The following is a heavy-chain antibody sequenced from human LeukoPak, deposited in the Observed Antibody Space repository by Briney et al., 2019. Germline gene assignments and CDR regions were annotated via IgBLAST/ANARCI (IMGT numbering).Heavy chain of an antibody. CDR1: GFTFSSYG. CDR2: IWYDGSNK. V-gene: IGHV3-33*01. CDR3: ARDQGYYYDSSGYIY. D-gene: IGHD3-22*01. J-gene: IGHJ4*02. Sequence: GRSLRLSCAASGFTFSSYGVHWVRQAPGKGLEWVAVIWYDGSNKYYADSVKGRFTISRDNSKNTLYLQMNSLRAEDTAVYYCARDQGYYYDSSGYIYWGQGTLVTVSS.